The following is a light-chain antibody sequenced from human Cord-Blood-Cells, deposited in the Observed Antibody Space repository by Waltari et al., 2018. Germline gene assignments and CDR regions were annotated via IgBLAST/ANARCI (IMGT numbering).Light chain of an antibody. CDR1: SSAVGSYNL. Sequence: QSALTQPASVSGSPGQSITISWTGTSSAVGSYNLVSWYQQHPGKAPKLMIYEGSKRPSGVSNRFSGSKSGNTASLTISGLQAEDEADYYCCSYAGSSTWVFGGGTKLTVL. CDR3: CSYAGSSTWV. J-gene: IGLJ3*02. CDR2: EGS. V-gene: IGLV2-23*01.